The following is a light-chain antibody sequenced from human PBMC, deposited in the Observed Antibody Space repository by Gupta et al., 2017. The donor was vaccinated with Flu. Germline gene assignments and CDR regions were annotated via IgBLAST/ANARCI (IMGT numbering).Light chain of an antibody. CDR3: QRYGRSPAYA. Sequence: ATLTCRARQTVNISYLAGYQQKRGQAPRILIYGASSRAASIPDRFTGSGSGTDFTLTISGVDPEDSAVYYCQRYGRSPAYAFGQGTRLEI. V-gene: IGKV3-20*01. CDR2: GAS. CDR1: QTVNISY. J-gene: IGKJ2*01.